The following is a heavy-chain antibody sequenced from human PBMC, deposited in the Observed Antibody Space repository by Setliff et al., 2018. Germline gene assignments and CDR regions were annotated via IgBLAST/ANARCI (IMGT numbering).Heavy chain of an antibody. CDR2: IYHSGST. D-gene: IGHD6-19*01. CDR1: GYSISSGYY. J-gene: IGHJ5*02. CDR3: ARRSGWPNWFDP. V-gene: IGHV4-38-2*01. Sequence: TLSLTCAVSGYSISSGYYWGWIRQPPGKGLEWIGSIYHSGSTYYNPSLKSRVTISVDTSKNQFSLKLSSVTAADTAVYYCARRSGWPNWFDPWGQGTLVTVSS.